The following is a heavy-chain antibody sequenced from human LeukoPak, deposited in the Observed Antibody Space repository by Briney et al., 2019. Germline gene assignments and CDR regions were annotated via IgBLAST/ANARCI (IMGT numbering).Heavy chain of an antibody. V-gene: IGHV1-46*01. D-gene: IGHD4-17*01. CDR1: GYTFTSYY. CDR3: AREGGYGDYSTFSADY. CDR2: INPSGGST. J-gene: IGHJ4*02. Sequence: ASVKVSCKASGYTFTSYYMHWVRQAPGQGLEWMGIINPSGGSTSYAQKFQGRVTMTRDTSTSTVYMELSRLRSDDTAVYYCAREGGYGDYSTFSADYWGQGTLVTVSS.